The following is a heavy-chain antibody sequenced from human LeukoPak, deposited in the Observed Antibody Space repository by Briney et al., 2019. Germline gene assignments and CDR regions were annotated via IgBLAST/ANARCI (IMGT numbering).Heavy chain of an antibody. CDR1: GFTVTSNY. V-gene: IGHV3-33*08. Sequence: GGSLRLSCVASGFTVTSNYMTCVRQAPGKGLEWLSVIWYDGTNKDYADSVKGRFTISRDNSKNTLYLQMNSLRVEDTALYYCARARNNYDDSGFSALEYWGQGTLVTVSS. D-gene: IGHD3-22*01. J-gene: IGHJ4*02. CDR3: ARARNNYDDSGFSALEY. CDR2: IWYDGTNK.